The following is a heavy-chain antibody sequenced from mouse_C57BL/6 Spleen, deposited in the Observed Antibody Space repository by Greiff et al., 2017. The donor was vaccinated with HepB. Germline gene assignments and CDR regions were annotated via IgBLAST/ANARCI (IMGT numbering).Heavy chain of an antibody. Sequence: VQLVESGPELVKPGASVKLSCKASGYTFTSYDINWVKQRPGQGLEWIGWIYPRDGSTKYNEKFKGKATLTVDTSSSTAYMELHSLTSEDSAVYFCARSESSGTAWFAYWGQRTLVTVSA. CDR2: IYPRDGST. V-gene: IGHV1-85*01. D-gene: IGHD3-2*02. J-gene: IGHJ3*01. CDR3: ARSESSGTAWFAY. CDR1: GYTFTSYD.